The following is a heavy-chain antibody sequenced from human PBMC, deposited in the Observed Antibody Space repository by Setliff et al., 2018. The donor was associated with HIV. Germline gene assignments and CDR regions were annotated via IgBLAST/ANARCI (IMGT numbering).Heavy chain of an antibody. V-gene: IGHV1-18*01. CDR3: ARLGSGWSDSYYYAMDV. CDR2: ISAYNGHT. D-gene: IGHD6-19*01. Sequence: ASVKVSCKASGYTFTTFGISWVRQAPGQGLVWMGWISAYNGHTNYAQKFQGRVTMTTDTSTSTAYMELRSLRPDYTAVYYCARLGSGWSDSYYYAMDVWGQGTTVTVSS. CDR1: GYTFTTFG. J-gene: IGHJ6*02.